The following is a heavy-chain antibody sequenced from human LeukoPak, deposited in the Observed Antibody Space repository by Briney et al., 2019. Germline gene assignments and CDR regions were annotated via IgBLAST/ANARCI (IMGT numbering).Heavy chain of an antibody. CDR2: IIPIFGTA. Sequence: SVKVSCKASGGTFSSHAISWVRQAPGQGLEWMGRIIPIFGTANYAQKFQGRVTITTDESTSTAYMELSSLRSEDTAVYYCARGHSNYGGDFDYWGQGTLVTVSS. V-gene: IGHV1-69*05. D-gene: IGHD4-11*01. CDR1: GGTFSSHA. J-gene: IGHJ4*02. CDR3: ARGHSNYGGDFDY.